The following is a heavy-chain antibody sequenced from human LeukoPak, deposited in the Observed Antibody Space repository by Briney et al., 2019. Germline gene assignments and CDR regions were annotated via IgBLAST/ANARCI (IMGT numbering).Heavy chain of an antibody. V-gene: IGHV3-9*01. CDR2: INWNGGGT. CDR1: GYSFKDYG. CDR3: AKHLTATNTYIFFGLDV. J-gene: IGHJ6*02. D-gene: IGHD1-26*01. Sequence: AGGSLRLSCAATGYSFKDYGMHWVRHPPGKGLEWVSAINWNGGGTDYADSVKGRFTIFRDNAKNSLYLQLSSLRPEDTALYYCAKHLTATNTYIFFGLDVWGQGTSVTVSS.